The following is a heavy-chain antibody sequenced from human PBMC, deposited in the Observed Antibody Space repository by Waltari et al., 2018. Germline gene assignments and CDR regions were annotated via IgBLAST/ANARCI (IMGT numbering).Heavy chain of an antibody. D-gene: IGHD4-17*01. J-gene: IGHJ4*02. CDR1: GGSFSGYY. Sequence: QVQLQQWDAGLLKPSETLSLTCAVYGGSFSGYYWSWIRQPPGKGLEWIGEINHSGSTNYNPSLKSRVTISVDTSKNQFSLKLSSVTAVDTAVYYCASRGRWHLFDYWGQGTLVTVSS. V-gene: IGHV4-34*01. CDR3: ASRGRWHLFDY. CDR2: INHSGST.